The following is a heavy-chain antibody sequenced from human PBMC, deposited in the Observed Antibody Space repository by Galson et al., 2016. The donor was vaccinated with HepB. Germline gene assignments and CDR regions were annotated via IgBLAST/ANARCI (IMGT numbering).Heavy chain of an antibody. CDR2: TYYRSKWYH. CDR1: GDSVSSNSAA. J-gene: IGHJ5*02. CDR3: ARTKWGWFDP. Sequence: CAISGDSVSSNSAAWNWIRQSPSRGLEWLGRTYYRSKWYHDYAVSVKSRILINPDTSKNHFSLQLNSVTPEDTAVYYCARTKWGWFDPWGQGTLVTDSS. V-gene: IGHV6-1*01. D-gene: IGHD2-8*01.